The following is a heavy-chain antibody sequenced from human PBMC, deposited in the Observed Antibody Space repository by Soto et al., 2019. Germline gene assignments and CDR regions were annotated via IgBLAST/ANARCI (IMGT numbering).Heavy chain of an antibody. CDR3: ASRVHCSSTSCLDY. CDR2: LTSSSNFI. D-gene: IGHD2-2*01. Sequence: EVQLVESGGGLVKPGGSLRLSCAASGFSFSDYTMTWVRQAPGKGLEWVSSLTSSSNFIYYADSVKGRFTISRDNAKNSLYLQMNSLRAEDTAVYYCASRVHCSSTSCLDYWGQGTLVTVYS. V-gene: IGHV3-21*01. CDR1: GFSFSDYT. J-gene: IGHJ4*02.